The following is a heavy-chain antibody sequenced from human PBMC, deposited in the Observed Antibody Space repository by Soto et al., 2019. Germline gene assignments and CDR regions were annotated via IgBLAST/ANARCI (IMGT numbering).Heavy chain of an antibody. CDR2: ISSSGTTE. D-gene: IGHD6-19*01. Sequence: QVQLVESGGGLVKPGGSLRLSCAASGFTFSGYYMSLIRQAPGKGLEWISYISSSGTTENYADSVKGRFTVSRDNAKNSLYLQVNSLRAEDTAVYYCARDRGAVVGQYLDYWGQGTLVTVSS. CDR1: GFTFSGYY. J-gene: IGHJ4*02. CDR3: ARDRGAVVGQYLDY. V-gene: IGHV3-11*01.